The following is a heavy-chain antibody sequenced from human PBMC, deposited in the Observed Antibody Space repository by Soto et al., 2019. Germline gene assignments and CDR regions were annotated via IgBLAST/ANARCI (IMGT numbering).Heavy chain of an antibody. D-gene: IGHD3-10*01. Sequence: SVKVSCKASGGTFSSYAISWVRQAPGQGLEWMGGIIPIFGTANYAQKFQGRVTITADESTSTAYMELSSLRSEDTAVYYCASGGSASYYYYGMDVWGQGTTVTVSS. CDR1: GGTFSSYA. V-gene: IGHV1-69*13. CDR3: ASGGSASYYYYGMDV. J-gene: IGHJ6*02. CDR2: IIPIFGTA.